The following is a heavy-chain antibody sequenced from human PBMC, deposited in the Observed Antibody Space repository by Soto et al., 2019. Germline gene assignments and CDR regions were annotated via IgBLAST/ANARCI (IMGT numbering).Heavy chain of an antibody. D-gene: IGHD3-10*01. Sequence: SLTCSVSGDSISRNGYFWTWIRQHPGKGLEWIGYIYYDGRSYYTPSLKSRVIISVDTSKNQFSLNLTAVTAADTAVYYCARGTMLRGPGYYYAMDVWGQGTTVTVSS. CDR3: ARGTMLRGPGYYYAMDV. CDR1: GDSISRNGYF. J-gene: IGHJ6*02. CDR2: IYYDGRS. V-gene: IGHV4-31*03.